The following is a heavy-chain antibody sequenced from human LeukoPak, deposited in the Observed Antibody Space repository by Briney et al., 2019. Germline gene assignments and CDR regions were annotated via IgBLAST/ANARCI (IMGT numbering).Heavy chain of an antibody. J-gene: IGHJ5*02. CDR1: GDIVSSNSAA. CDR2: TYYRSKLYN. V-gene: IGHV6-1*01. CDR3: ARDRSRSYEGEDWFDL. Sequence: SQTLSLTCAISGDIVSSNSAAWNWIRQSPSRGLEWLERTYYRSKLYNDYAVSVKNRITINPDTSKNQFSLQLNSVTPEDTAVYYCARDRSRSYEGEDWFDLWGQGTLVTVSS. D-gene: IGHD1-26*01.